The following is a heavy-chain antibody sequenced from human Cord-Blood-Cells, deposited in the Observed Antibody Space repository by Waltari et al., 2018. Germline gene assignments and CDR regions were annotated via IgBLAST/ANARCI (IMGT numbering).Heavy chain of an antibody. V-gene: IGHV4-34*01. J-gene: IGHJ4*02. CDR3: ARGRKKGYCSSTSCYNYFDY. CDR2: INHSGST. CDR1: GGSFSGYY. Sequence: QVQLQQWGAGLLKPSETLSLTCAVYGGSFSGYYWSWIRQPPGQGLEWIGEINHSGSTNYTPSLKSRVTISVDTSKNQFYLKLSSVTAADTAVYYCARGRKKGYCSSTSCYNYFDYWGQGTLVTVSS. D-gene: IGHD2-2*02.